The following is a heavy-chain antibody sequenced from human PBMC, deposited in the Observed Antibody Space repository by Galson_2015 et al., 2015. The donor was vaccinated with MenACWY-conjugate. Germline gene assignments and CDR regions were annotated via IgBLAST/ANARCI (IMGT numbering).Heavy chain of an antibody. CDR2: MSYDGSNQ. CDR3: ARGLIGYSSGPLDF. CDR1: AFTFSSFE. V-gene: IGHV3-30*08. Sequence: SLRLSCAASAFTFSSFEMNWVRQAPGKGLEWVALMSYDGSNQYYADSLKGRLTISRDNSKSTLYLQMDSLRAEDTAVYYCARGLIGYSSGPLDFWGQGALVTVSS. D-gene: IGHD6-19*01. J-gene: IGHJ4*02.